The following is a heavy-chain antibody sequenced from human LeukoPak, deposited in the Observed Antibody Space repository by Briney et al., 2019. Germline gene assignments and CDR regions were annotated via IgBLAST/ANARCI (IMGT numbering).Heavy chain of an antibody. CDR2: IAYDGSNK. CDR1: GFTFSSYG. Sequence: GGSLRLSCAASGFTFSSYGMHWVRQAPGKGREGVAFIAYDGSNKYYADSVKGRFTISSNNSKNTMFLQMNSLRAEAAAVYYCASQDGYNLRETYYLDYWGQGTLATVSS. CDR3: ASQDGYNLRETYYLDY. V-gene: IGHV3-30*03. D-gene: IGHD5-24*01. J-gene: IGHJ4*02.